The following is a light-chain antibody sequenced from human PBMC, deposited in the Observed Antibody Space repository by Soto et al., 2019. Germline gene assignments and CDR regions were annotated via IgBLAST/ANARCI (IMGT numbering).Light chain of an antibody. CDR2: EVS. J-gene: IGLJ3*02. Sequence: QSALTQPASVSGSPGQSITISCIGTSSDVGGYNYVSWYQQHPGKAPKLIIYEVSNRPSGVSNRFSGSKSGNTASLTISGLQAEDEADYSCSSSTSTTTWVFGGGTKLTVL. CDR3: SSSTSTTTWV. CDR1: SSDVGGYNY. V-gene: IGLV2-14*01.